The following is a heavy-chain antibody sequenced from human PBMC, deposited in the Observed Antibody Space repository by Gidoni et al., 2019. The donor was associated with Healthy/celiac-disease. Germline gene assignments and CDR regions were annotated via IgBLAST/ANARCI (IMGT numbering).Heavy chain of an antibody. Sequence: QVQLVESRGGVFQPGRSLRLSCAASGFTFSSDGMHWVCQATGKGLEWWAVITYDGSNKYYADSVKGRFTISRDNSKNTLYLQMNSLRAEDTAVYYCAKDSRFDDYGDYGAFDYWGQGTLVTVSS. CDR2: ITYDGSNK. J-gene: IGHJ4*02. D-gene: IGHD4-17*01. CDR1: GFTFSSDG. CDR3: AKDSRFDDYGDYGAFDY. V-gene: IGHV3-30*18.